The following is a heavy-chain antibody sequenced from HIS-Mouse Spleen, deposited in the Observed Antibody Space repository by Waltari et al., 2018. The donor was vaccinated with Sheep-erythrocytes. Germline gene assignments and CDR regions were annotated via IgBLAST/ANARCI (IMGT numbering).Heavy chain of an antibody. J-gene: IGHJ3*02. V-gene: IGHV3-21*01. Sequence: AASGFTFSSYSMNWVRQAPGKGLEWVSSISSSSSYIYYADSGKGRFTSSRDNAKNSLYLQMNSLRAEDTAVYYCARDTGTDAFDIWGQGTMVTVSS. CDR3: ARDTGTDAFDI. CDR1: GFTFSSYS. D-gene: IGHD1-1*01. CDR2: ISSSSSYI.